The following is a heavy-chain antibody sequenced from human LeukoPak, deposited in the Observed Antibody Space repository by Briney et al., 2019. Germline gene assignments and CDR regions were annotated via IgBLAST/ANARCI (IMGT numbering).Heavy chain of an antibody. D-gene: IGHD2-2*01. J-gene: IGHJ4*02. CDR3: ARHFARGSMTSPAGY. CDR1: GYSFTSYW. V-gene: IGHV5-51*01. CDR2: IYPGDSDT. Sequence: GESLKISCQGSGYSFTSYWIGWVRQMPGKGLEWMGIIYPGDSDTRYSPSFQGQVTISADKSISTAYLHWSSLKASDTAMYYCARHFARGSMTSPAGYWGQGTLVTVSS.